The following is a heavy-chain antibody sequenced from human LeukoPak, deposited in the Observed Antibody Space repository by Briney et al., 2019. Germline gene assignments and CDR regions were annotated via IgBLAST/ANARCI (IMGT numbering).Heavy chain of an antibody. V-gene: IGHV3-48*03. J-gene: IGHJ4*02. CDR1: GFTFSSYE. D-gene: IGHD3-22*01. Sequence: PGGSLRLSCAASGFTFSSYEMNWVRQAPGKGLEWVSYISSSGSTIYYADSVKGRFTISRDNAKNSLYLQMNSLRAEDTAVYYCARSRYYYDSSGYYSDDYWGQGTLVTVSS. CDR2: ISSSGSTI. CDR3: ARSRYYYDSSGYYSDDY.